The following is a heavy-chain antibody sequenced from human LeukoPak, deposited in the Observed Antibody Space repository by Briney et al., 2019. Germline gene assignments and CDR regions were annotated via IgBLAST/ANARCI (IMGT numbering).Heavy chain of an antibody. CDR2: LNPNSGGT. CDR3: ARGDFYYYYYMDV. CDR1: GYSLTGYY. J-gene: IGHJ6*03. Sequence: GASVKVSCKASGYSLTGYYMHWVRQAPGQGLEWMGWLNPNSGGTNYAQKFQGRVTMTRDTSISAAYMELSRLRSDDTAVYYCARGDFYYYYYMDVWGKGTTVTVSS. V-gene: IGHV1-2*02. D-gene: IGHD3/OR15-3a*01.